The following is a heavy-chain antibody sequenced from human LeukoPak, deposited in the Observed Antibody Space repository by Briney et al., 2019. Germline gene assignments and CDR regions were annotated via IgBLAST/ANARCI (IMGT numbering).Heavy chain of an antibody. CDR2: IYYSGNT. CDR3: ARSTGSTMFIDY. Sequence: PSETLSLTCTVSGGSISSSSYYWGWIRQPPGKGLEWIGSIYYSGNTEYKPSLKSRVAMSVDTSKNQFSLRLSSVTAADTAVYYCARSTGSTMFIDYWGQGTLVTVSS. CDR1: GGSISSSSYY. D-gene: IGHD3-10*02. J-gene: IGHJ4*02. V-gene: IGHV4-39*07.